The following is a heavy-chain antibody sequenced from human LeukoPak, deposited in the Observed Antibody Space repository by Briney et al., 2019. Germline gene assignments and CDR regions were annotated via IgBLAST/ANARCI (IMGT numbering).Heavy chain of an antibody. D-gene: IGHD6-19*01. CDR2: TYYRSKWYN. V-gene: IGHV6-1*01. Sequence: SQTLSLPCAISGDSVSSNSAAWNWIRQSPSRGLEWLGRTYYRSKWYNDYAVSVKSRININPDTSKNKFSQQLNSLTPEDTAVYCCAREQWLVPDGFDYWGEGTLVSVSS. CDR3: AREQWLVPDGFDY. J-gene: IGHJ4*02. CDR1: GDSVSSNSAA.